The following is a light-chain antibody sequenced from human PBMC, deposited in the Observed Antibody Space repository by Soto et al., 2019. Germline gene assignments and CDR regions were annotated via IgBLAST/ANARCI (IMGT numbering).Light chain of an antibody. CDR2: EVS. CDR1: SSDVGDYNY. J-gene: IGLJ2*01. V-gene: IGLV2-8*01. Sequence: QSALTQPPSASGSPGQSVTISCTGTSSDVGDYNYVSWYQHHPGKAPKLMIYEVSKRPSGVPDRFSGSKSSNTASLTVSGLQADDEADYYCSSYAGSNNFVVFGGGTKVTVL. CDR3: SSYAGSNNFVV.